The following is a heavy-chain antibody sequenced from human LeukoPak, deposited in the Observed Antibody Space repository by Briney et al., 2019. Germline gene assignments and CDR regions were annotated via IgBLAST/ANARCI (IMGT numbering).Heavy chain of an antibody. Sequence: ASVKVSCKASGGTFSSYAISWVRQAPGQGLEWMGWMNPNSGNTGYAQKFQGRVTITRNTSISTAYMELSSLRSEDTAVYYCARVEIAVAMLWGQGTLVTVSS. D-gene: IGHD6-19*01. V-gene: IGHV1-8*02. CDR2: MNPNSGNT. CDR1: GGTFSSYA. CDR3: ARVEIAVAML. J-gene: IGHJ4*02.